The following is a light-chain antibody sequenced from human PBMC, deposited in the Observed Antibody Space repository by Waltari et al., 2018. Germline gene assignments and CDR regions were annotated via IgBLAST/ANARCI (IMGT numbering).Light chain of an antibody. CDR1: STDIGGYNS. CDR3: CTYAGSYTQVV. CDR2: DVY. J-gene: IGLJ3*02. V-gene: IGLV2-11*01. Sequence: QSALTQPRSVSGSPGQSVTISCTGTSTDIGGYNSVSWYQHHPGKAPTLLIFDVYKRPSGFPDRFSGSKSGNTASLTISGLQPEDEADYYCCTYAGSYTQVVFGVGTKLTVL.